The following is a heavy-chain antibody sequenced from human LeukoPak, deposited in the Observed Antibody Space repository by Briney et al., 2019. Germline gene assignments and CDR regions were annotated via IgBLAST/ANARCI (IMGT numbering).Heavy chain of an antibody. V-gene: IGHV3-33*01. D-gene: IGHD3-3*01. CDR1: GFTFSSYG. CDR2: IWYDGSNK. CDR3: ARDHFVHDFWSGYRYFDY. Sequence: PGGSLRLSWAASGFTFSSYGMHWVRQAPGKGLEWVAVIWYDGSNKYYADSVKGRFTISRDNSKNTLYLQMNSLRAEDTAVYYCARDHFVHDFWSGYRYFDYWGQGTLVTVSS. J-gene: IGHJ4*02.